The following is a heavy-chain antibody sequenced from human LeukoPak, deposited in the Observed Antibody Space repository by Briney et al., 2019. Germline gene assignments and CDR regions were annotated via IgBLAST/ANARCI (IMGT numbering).Heavy chain of an antibody. J-gene: IGHJ4*02. V-gene: IGHV3-48*03. Sequence: GGSLRLSCAASGFTFSSYEMNWVRQAPGKGLESVSYISSSGSTIYYADSVKGRFTISRDNAKNSLYLQMNSLRAEDTAVYYCARDPLGPGVGSSWSYFDYWGQGTLVTVSS. D-gene: IGHD6-13*01. CDR3: ARDPLGPGVGSSWSYFDY. CDR1: GFTFSSYE. CDR2: ISSSGSTI.